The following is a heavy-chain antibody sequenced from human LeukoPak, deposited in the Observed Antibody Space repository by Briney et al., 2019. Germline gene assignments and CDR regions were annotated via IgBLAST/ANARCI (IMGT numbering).Heavy chain of an antibody. J-gene: IGHJ6*02. V-gene: IGHV3-7*05. Sequence: PGGSLRLSCAASGFTFSSYWMTWVRQAPGKGLEWVANIKQDGGEDSYVDSVRGRFTISRDNAKNSLYLQVNSLRAEDTAVYYCARGHYVLHVWGQGTTVTVSS. CDR3: ARGHYVLHV. CDR1: GFTFSSYW. CDR2: IKQDGGED.